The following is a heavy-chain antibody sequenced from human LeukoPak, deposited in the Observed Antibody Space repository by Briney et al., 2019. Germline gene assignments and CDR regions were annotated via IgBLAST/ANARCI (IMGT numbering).Heavy chain of an antibody. Sequence: GRSLRLSCTASGFTFSRDGMHWVRQPPGKGLEWVAVVGSDEITTFYADSVKGRLTVSRSNSKNKVYLEINSLRVEDTAVYYCAKEYSHGHWYLDLWGRGTLVTVSS. D-gene: IGHD5-12*01. J-gene: IGHJ2*01. CDR3: AKEYSHGHWYLDL. V-gene: IGHV3-30*18. CDR2: VGSDEITT. CDR1: GFTFSRDG.